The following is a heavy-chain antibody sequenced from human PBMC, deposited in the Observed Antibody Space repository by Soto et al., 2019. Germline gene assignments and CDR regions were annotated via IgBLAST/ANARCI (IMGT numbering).Heavy chain of an antibody. J-gene: IGHJ4*02. CDR1: GGSFSGYD. Sequence: QVQLQQWGAGLLKPSETLSLTCAVYGGSFSGYDWTWIRQPPGTGLEWIGEIHHSGSTNYNPSLQRRVTISGATSKHQFSLKLTSVTAADTAVYYCARDKITGLFDYWGQGTLVTVSS. CDR2: IHHSGST. CDR3: ARDKITGLFDY. D-gene: IGHD3-16*01. V-gene: IGHV4-34*01.